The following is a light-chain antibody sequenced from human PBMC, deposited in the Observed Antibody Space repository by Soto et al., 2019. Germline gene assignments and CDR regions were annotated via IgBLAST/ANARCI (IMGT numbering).Light chain of an antibody. CDR2: MAS. CDR3: QQYNSKRA. J-gene: IGKJ1*01. Sequence: DIQMTQSPSTLSGSVGDRVTITCRASQTISSWLAWYQQKPGKAPKLLISMASSLESGVPSRFSGSGSGSEFTLTISSLQPDDFATYYCQQYNSKRAFGHGTKVDIK. CDR1: QTISSW. V-gene: IGKV1-5*03.